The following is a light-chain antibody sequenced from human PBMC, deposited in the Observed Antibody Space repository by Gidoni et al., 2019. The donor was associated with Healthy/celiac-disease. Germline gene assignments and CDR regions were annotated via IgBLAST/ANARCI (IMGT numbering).Light chain of an antibody. Sequence: QSALTQPASVPGSPGQSITISCTGTSSDVGGYNYVSWYQQHPGKAPKLMIYDVSTRPSGVSNRFSGSKSGNTASLTISGLQAEDEADYYCSSYTSSSTLLVFGTGTKVTVL. CDR2: DVS. CDR1: SSDVGGYNY. V-gene: IGLV2-14*01. CDR3: SSYTSSSTLLV. J-gene: IGLJ1*01.